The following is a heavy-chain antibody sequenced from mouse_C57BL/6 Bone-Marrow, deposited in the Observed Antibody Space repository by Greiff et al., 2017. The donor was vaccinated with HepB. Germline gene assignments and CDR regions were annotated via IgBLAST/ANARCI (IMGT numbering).Heavy chain of an antibody. J-gene: IGHJ4*01. CDR3: ARNPPVGGRSYDAMDY. Sequence: VQLQQPGAELVMPGASVELSCKASGYTFTSYWMHWVKQRPGHGLEWIGEIDPSDSDTNYNQKFKSKFTLTVDKSSSTAYMQLSSLTSEDSAVYYCARNPPVGGRSYDAMDYWGQGTSVTVSS. V-gene: IGHV1-69*01. CDR1: GYTFTSYW. CDR2: IDPSDSDT. D-gene: IGHD1-1*01.